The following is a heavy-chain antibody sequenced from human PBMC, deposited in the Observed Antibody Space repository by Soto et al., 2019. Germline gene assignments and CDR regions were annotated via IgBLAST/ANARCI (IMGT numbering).Heavy chain of an antibody. CDR3: ARYYFDSRSSWFDP. CDR2: IHYSGRT. Sequence: SETLSLTCAVSGGSITSGAYYWTWIRQHPGKGLEWIAYIHYSGRTYYNPSLKSRVTISVDTSNNQFSLKLSSVTAADTAVYYCARYYFDSRSSWFDPWGQGTLVTVSS. CDR1: GGSITSGAYY. D-gene: IGHD3-22*01. J-gene: IGHJ5*02. V-gene: IGHV4-31*11.